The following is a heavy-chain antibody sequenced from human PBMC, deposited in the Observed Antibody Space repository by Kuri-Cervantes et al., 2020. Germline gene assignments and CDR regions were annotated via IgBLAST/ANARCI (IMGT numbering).Heavy chain of an antibody. J-gene: IGHJ4*02. CDR2: ISYDGSNK. V-gene: IGHV3-30*03. Sequence: LSLTCAASGFTFSSYGMHWVRQAPGKGLEWVAVISYDGSNKYYADSVKGRFTISRDNAKNSLYLQMNSLRDEDTAVYYCAREGEAAAGYYFDYWGQGTLVTVSS. CDR3: AREGEAAAGYYFDY. D-gene: IGHD6-13*01. CDR1: GFTFSSYG.